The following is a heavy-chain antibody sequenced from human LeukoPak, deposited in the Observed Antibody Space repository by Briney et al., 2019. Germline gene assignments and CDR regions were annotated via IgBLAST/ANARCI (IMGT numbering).Heavy chain of an antibody. CDR2: ISGSGGST. CDR3: ARRRGEPDY. J-gene: IGHJ4*02. CDR1: GFTFSSYV. D-gene: IGHD1-26*01. V-gene: IGHV3-23*01. Sequence: GGSLRLSCAASGFTFSSYVMSWVRQAPEKGLEWVSVISGSGGSTYYADSVKGRFTISRDNSKNTLYLQMNSLRAEDTAVHYCARRRGEPDYWGQGTLVTVSS.